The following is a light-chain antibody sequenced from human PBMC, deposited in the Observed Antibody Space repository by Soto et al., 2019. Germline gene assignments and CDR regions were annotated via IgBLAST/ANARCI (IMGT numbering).Light chain of an antibody. CDR3: RSHTTNTPVV. CDR2: GVS. V-gene: IGLV2-14*01. J-gene: IGLJ2*01. Sequence: QSALTQPASVSGSPGQSITISCTGTSSDVGGYNYVSWYQQHPGKAPKLMIYGVSYRPSGVSNRFSGSKSGNTASLTISGLQAEDEADYYCRSHTTNTPVVFGGGTQLPVL. CDR1: SSDVGGYNY.